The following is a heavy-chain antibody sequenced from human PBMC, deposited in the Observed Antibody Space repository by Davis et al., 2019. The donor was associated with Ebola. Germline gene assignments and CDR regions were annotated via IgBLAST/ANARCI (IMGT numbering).Heavy chain of an antibody. D-gene: IGHD1-26*01. V-gene: IGHV3-23*01. J-gene: IGHJ4*02. CDR1: GFTFSNAW. CDR3: AKIAGATDY. CDR2: ISGSGGST. Sequence: GESLKISCAASGFTFSNAWMSWVRQAPGKGLEWVSAISGSGGSTYYADSVKGRFTISRDNSKNTLYLQMNSLRAEDTAVYYCAKIAGATDYWGQGTLVTVSS.